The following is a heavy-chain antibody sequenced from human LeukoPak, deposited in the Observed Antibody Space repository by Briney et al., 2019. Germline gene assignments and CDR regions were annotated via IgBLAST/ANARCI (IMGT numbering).Heavy chain of an antibody. D-gene: IGHD6-6*01. V-gene: IGHV3-23*01. Sequence: GGSLRLSCVVSRFTFSKYAMSWVRQAPGMGLEWISAITGGGDDTYYADSVKGRFTISRDNSRNSLYLQMNSLRVEDTAVYYCAKGSSSSRPYYFDYWGQGALVTVPS. CDR3: AKGSSSSRPYYFDY. J-gene: IGHJ4*02. CDR2: ITGGGDDT. CDR1: RFTFSKYA.